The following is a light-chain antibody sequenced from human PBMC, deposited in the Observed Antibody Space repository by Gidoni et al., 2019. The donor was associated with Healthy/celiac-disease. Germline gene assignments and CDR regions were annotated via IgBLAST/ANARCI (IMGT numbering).Light chain of an antibody. Sequence: EIVMTQSPATLSVSPGERATLSCRASQSVSSNLAWYHQKPGQAPRLLIYDASTRATGIPARFSGSGSGTEFTLIISSLQSEDYAVYYCQQYNNWTPWTFGQGTKVEIK. CDR2: DAS. J-gene: IGKJ1*01. CDR1: QSVSSN. V-gene: IGKV3-15*01. CDR3: QQYNNWTPWT.